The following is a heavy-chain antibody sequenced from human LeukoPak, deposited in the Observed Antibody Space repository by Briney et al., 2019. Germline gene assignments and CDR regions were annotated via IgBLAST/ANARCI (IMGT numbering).Heavy chain of an antibody. J-gene: IGHJ4*02. D-gene: IGHD3-10*01. CDR2: IRHDASSQ. Sequence: GGSLRLSCAASGFSFSTYGMHWVRQAPGKGLEWVAFIRHDASSQYYADSVKGRFTISRDSSKDTLYLQMNSLRTEDTAVYFCAKDRLEFYGSARYYFDSWGQGSLVTVSS. V-gene: IGHV3-30*02. CDR1: GFSFSTYG. CDR3: AKDRLEFYGSARYYFDS.